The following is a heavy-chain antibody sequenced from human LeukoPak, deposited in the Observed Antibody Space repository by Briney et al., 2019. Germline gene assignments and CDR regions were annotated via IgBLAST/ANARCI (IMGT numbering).Heavy chain of an antibody. Sequence: SETLSLTCTVSGGSISSGDYYWSWIRQPPGKGLEWIGYIYYSGSTYYNPSLKSRVTISVDTSKNQFSLKLSSVTAADTAVYYCARDAKDLWSGHFELWGQGTLVTVS. CDR1: GGSISSGDYY. D-gene: IGHD3-3*01. V-gene: IGHV4-30-4*08. CDR3: ARDAKDLWSGHFEL. CDR2: IYYSGST. J-gene: IGHJ4*02.